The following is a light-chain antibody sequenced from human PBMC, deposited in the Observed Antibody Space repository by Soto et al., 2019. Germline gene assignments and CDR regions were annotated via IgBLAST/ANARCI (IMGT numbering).Light chain of an antibody. Sequence: EIVMTQSPATLSVSPGERATLSCRASQSVSSYLAWYQQKPGQAPRLLIYGASTRATGIPARFSGSGSGTEFTLTISSLQSEDFAVYFCQQYNKWPLTFGGGTKV. J-gene: IGKJ4*01. V-gene: IGKV3-15*01. CDR3: QQYNKWPLT. CDR1: QSVSSY. CDR2: GAS.